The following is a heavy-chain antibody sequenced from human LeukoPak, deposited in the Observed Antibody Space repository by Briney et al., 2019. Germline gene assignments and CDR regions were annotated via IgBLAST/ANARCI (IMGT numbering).Heavy chain of an antibody. Sequence: GGSLRPSCAASEFTFINYGMSWVRQAPGKGLEWVANVKQDGSETYYVDSVKGRITISRDNAKNSLYLQMNRLRAEDTAVYYCARVYYYAMDVWGQGTTVTVSS. CDR2: VKQDGSET. CDR3: ARVYYYAMDV. J-gene: IGHJ6*02. CDR1: EFTFINYG. V-gene: IGHV3-7*01.